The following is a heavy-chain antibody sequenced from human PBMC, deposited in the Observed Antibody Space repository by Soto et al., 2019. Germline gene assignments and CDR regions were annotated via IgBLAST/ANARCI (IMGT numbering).Heavy chain of an antibody. D-gene: IGHD6-6*01. CDR3: AIAYSSSYPILVYFDY. V-gene: IGHV1-69*01. CDR1: GGTFSSYA. Sequence: QVQLVQSGAEVKKPGSSVKVSCKASGGTFSSYAISWVRQAPGQGLEWMGGIIPIFGTANYAQKFQGRVTITADESTSTAYMELSSLRSEDMAVYYCAIAYSSSYPILVYFDYWGQGTLVTVSS. J-gene: IGHJ4*02. CDR2: IIPIFGTA.